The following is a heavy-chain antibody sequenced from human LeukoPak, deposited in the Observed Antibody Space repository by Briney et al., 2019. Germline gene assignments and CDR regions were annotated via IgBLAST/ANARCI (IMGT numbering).Heavy chain of an antibody. V-gene: IGHV3-23*01. CDR2: ICGSGGGT. J-gene: IGHJ4*02. CDR3: AKGSRSGWSKFDC. D-gene: IGHD6-19*01. CDR1: AFTFTSFA. Sequence: GGSLRLSCAASAFTFTSFAMTWVRQAPGKGLEWVSTICGSGGGTFYPDSVKGRFIISRDNSKNTLYLQMNSRRVDDSAVYYCAKGSRSGWSKFDCWGQGRQVAVCS.